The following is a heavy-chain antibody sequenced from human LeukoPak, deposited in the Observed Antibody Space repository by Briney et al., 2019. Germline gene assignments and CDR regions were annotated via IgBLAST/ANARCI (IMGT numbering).Heavy chain of an antibody. D-gene: IGHD3-10*01. V-gene: IGHV4-39*01. J-gene: IGHJ6*03. CDR2: IYYSGTT. CDR3: ARQISDYYYYYMDV. Sequence: SETLSLTCTVSGGSISSSNYYWGWIRRPPGMGLEWIGTIYYSGTTYYNPSLESRVTISEDTSKNQFSLTLRSVTVADTAVYYCARQISDYYYYYMDVWGKGTTVTVSS. CDR1: GGSISSSNYY.